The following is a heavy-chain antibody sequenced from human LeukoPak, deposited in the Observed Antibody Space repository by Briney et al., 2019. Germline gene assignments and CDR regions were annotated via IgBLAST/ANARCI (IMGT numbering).Heavy chain of an antibody. Sequence: GGSLRLSCAASGFTFSNYAMRWVRQAPGKGLEWVSGISGSGGSTYYADSVKGRFTISRDNSKNTLYLQMNSLRAEDTAVYYCAKDRRITMVRGVIARNFGFDYWGQGTLVTVSS. CDR2: ISGSGGST. D-gene: IGHD3-10*01. CDR3: AKDRRITMVRGVIARNFGFDY. CDR1: GFTFSNYA. V-gene: IGHV3-23*01. J-gene: IGHJ4*02.